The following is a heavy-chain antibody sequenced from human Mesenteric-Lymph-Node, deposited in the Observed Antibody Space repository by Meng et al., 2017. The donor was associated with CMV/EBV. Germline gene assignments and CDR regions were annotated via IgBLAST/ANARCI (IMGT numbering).Heavy chain of an antibody. Sequence: TYSSYSFHWVRQAPGQGLAWVGGIIPISGTVNYAQNFRGRVTFTTEESTSTASMELTNLRSEDTAVYYCARDYCSSASCYLWFFDVWGRGTLVTVSS. J-gene: IGHJ2*01. D-gene: IGHD2-2*01. CDR1: TYSSYS. CDR2: IIPISGTV. CDR3: ARDYCSSASCYLWFFDV. V-gene: IGHV1-69*05.